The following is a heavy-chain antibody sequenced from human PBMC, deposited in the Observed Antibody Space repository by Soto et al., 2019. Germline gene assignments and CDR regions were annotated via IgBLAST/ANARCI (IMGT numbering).Heavy chain of an antibody. CDR3: ARDLGYCSGGSCYWDYYYGMDV. V-gene: IGHV1-2*04. D-gene: IGHD2-15*01. CDR1: GYTFTGYY. J-gene: IGHJ6*02. CDR2: INPNSGGT. Sequence: ASVKVSCKASGYTFTGYYMHWVRQAPGQGLEWMGWINPNSGGTNYAQKFQGWVTMTRDTSISTAYMELSRLRSDDTAVYYCARDLGYCSGGSCYWDYYYGMDVWGQGTTVTVSS.